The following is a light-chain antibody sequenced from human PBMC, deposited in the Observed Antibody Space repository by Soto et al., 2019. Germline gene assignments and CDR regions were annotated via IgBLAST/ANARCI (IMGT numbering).Light chain of an antibody. CDR2: KAS. CDR1: QSIDIN. CDR3: QQYQHKSYPYT. V-gene: IGKV1-5*03. Sequence: DIQMTQSPSTLSASVGDRVTITCRASQSIDINLAWYQQKPGKAPNLLIYKASSLESEVPSRFSGSGSGTAFTLTISSLQPDDFATYYCQQYQHKSYPYTFGQGTKLEIK. J-gene: IGKJ2*01.